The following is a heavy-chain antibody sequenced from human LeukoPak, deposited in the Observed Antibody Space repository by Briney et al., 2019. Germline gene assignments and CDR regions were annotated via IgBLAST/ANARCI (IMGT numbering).Heavy chain of an antibody. J-gene: IGHJ3*02. D-gene: IGHD6-25*01. CDR3: TRDRYSSGPVGAFDI. Sequence: GGSLRLSCAASGFTFSTYEMNWVRQAPGKGLEWISYISSSGSTRYYADSVRGRFTISRDNAENSLFLQMNSLKVDDTAVYYCTRDRYSSGPVGAFDIWGQGTMLTVSS. CDR1: GFTFSTYE. CDR2: ISSSGSTR. V-gene: IGHV3-48*03.